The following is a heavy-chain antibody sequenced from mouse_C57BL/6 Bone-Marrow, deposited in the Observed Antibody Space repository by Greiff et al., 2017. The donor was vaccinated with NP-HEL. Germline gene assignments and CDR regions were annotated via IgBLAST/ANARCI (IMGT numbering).Heavy chain of an antibody. CDR1: GYTFTNYW. CDR3: ARSGRILWYFDV. D-gene: IGHD5-2*01. Sequence: QVQLQQSGAELVRPGPSVKMSCKASGYTFTNYWIGWAKQRPGHGLEWIGDIYPGGGYTNYNEKFKGTATLTADKSSRTAYMPFSSLTSEDSAIYYCARSGRILWYFDVWGTGTTVTVSS. V-gene: IGHV1-63*01. CDR2: IYPGGGYT. J-gene: IGHJ1*03.